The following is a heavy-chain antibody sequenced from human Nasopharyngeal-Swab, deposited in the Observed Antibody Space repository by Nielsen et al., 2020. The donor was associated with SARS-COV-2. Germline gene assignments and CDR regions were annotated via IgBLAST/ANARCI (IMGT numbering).Heavy chain of an antibody. CDR1: GGSVSSGSYY. D-gene: IGHD3-22*01. Sequence: SETLSLTCTVSGGSVSSGSYYWSWIRQPPGKGLEWIGYIYYSGSTHYNPSLKSRVTISAETSKNQFSLRLSSVTAADTAVYYCARVPASGYYGKWFDPWGQGTLVTVSS. J-gene: IGHJ5*02. CDR2: IYYSGST. V-gene: IGHV4-61*01. CDR3: ARVPASGYYGKWFDP.